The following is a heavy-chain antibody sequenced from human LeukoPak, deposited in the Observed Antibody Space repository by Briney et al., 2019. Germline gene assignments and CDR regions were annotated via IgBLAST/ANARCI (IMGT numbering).Heavy chain of an antibody. J-gene: IGHJ4*02. D-gene: IGHD6-13*01. CDR3: AKDRDSSSWYSPSDF. CDR1: GFTFSSYS. V-gene: IGHV3-21*01. Sequence: GGSLRLSCAASGFTFSSYSMNWVRQAPGKGLEWVSSISSSSSYIYYADSVKGRFTISRDNAKNSLYLQMNSLRAEDTAVYYCAKDRDSSSWYSPSDFWGLGTLVTVSP. CDR2: ISSSSSYI.